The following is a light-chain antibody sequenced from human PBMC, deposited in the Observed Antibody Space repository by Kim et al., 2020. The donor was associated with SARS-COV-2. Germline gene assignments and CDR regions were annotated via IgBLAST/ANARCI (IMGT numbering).Light chain of an antibody. CDR1: QIISSDF. V-gene: IGKV3-20*01. CDR2: GAS. J-gene: IGKJ1*01. CDR3: QHCDSSITWT. Sequence: EIVLTQSPCTLSLSPGESATLSCRASQIISSDFLAWYQQQPGQAPRLLIYGASWRAAGIPDRFSGSGSGTDFTLTISRLEPEDFAMYYCQHCDSSITWTFGQGTKVDIK.